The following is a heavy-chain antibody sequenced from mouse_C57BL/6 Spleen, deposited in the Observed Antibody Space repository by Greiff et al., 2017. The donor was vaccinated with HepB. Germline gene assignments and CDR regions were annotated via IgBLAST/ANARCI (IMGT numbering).Heavy chain of an antibody. V-gene: IGHV6-3*01. Sequence: EVKLVESGGGLVQPGGSMKLSCVASGFTFSNYWMNWVRQSPEKGLEWVAQIRLKSDNYATHYAESVKGMFTISRDDSKSSFYLQMINLRAEDTGNYYCLYYYDVSWFAYWGQGTLVTVSA. D-gene: IGHD1-1*01. CDR1: GFTFSNYW. CDR2: IRLKSDNYAT. J-gene: IGHJ3*01. CDR3: LYYYDVSWFAY.